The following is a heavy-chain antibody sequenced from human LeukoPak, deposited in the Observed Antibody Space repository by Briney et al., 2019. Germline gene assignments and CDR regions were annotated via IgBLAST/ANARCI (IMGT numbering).Heavy chain of an antibody. D-gene: IGHD4-17*01. J-gene: IGHJ6*02. V-gene: IGHV4-59*11. Sequence: SETLSLTCTVSGGSISSHYWSWIRQPPGKGLEWIGYIYYSGTTNYNPSLKSRVTISVDTSKKQVSLKLSSVTAADTAVYYCARGPTVTYYYYGMDVWGQGTPVTVSS. CDR2: IYYSGTT. CDR1: GGSISSHY. CDR3: ARGPTVTYYYYGMDV.